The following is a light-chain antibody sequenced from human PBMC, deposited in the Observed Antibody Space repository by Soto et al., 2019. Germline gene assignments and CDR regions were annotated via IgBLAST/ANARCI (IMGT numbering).Light chain of an antibody. CDR3: QQYRSYSPYT. CDR2: DVS. CDR1: QSISNW. V-gene: IGKV1-5*01. J-gene: IGKJ2*01. Sequence: DIQMTQSPSTLAASVGDSVTITCRASQSISNWLAWYQQSPGKAPKLLIYDVSNLQNGVPSRFSGSGSGTEFTLTISGLQPDDFATYYCQQYRSYSPYTFGQGTKVDIK.